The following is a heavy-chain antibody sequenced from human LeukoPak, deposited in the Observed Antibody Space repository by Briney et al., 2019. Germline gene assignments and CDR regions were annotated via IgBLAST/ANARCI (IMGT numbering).Heavy chain of an antibody. D-gene: IGHD4-17*01. CDR1: GFTFSSYW. CDR2: IKQDGSEK. V-gene: IGHV3-7*01. J-gene: IGHJ6*03. CDR3: ARDYGDYYYYYYYMDV. Sequence: PGGSLRLSCAASGFTFSSYWMSWVRQAPGKGREWVANIKQDGSEKYYVDSVKGRFTISRDNAKNSLYLQMNSLRAEDTAVYYCARDYGDYYYYYYYMDVWGKGTTVTVSS.